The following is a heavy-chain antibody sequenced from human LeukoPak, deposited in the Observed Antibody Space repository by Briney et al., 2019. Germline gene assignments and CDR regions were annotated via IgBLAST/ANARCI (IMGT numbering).Heavy chain of an antibody. CDR1: GYTFTSYD. J-gene: IGHJ3*02. D-gene: IGHD3-22*01. CDR3: ARGRIVMYYDSSGYRLAFDI. V-gene: IGHV1-8*01. Sequence: ASVKVSCKASGYTFTSYDINWVRQATGQGLEWMGWMNPNSGNTGYAQKFQGRVTMIRNTSISTAYMELSSLRSEDTAVYYCARGRIVMYYDSSGYRLAFDIWGQGTMVTVSS. CDR2: MNPNSGNT.